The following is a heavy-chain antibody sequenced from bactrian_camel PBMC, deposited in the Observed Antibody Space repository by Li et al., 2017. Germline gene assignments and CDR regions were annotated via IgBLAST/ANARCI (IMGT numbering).Heavy chain of an antibody. CDR2: LEAGGGGE. V-gene: IGHV3S63*01. CDR1: GYTSNSYC. Sequence: HVQLVESGGGSVQAGGSLTLSCVASGYTSNSYCMGWFRQAPGNEREGVASLEAGGGGEYYADSVKGRFTISHDNAKNSVDQQMNSLKPDDTAVYYCAATGQMLSVAGCRTQGTQVTVS. J-gene: IGHJ4*01. D-gene: IGHD1*01.